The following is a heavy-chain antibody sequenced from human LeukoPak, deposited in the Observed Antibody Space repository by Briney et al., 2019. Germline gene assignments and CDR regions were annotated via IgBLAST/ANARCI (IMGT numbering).Heavy chain of an antibody. CDR2: IRYDGSNK. Sequence: PGRSLRLSCAASGFTFSSYGMHWVRQAPGKGLEWVAFIRYDGSNKYYADSVKGRFTISRDNSKNTLYLQMNSLRPEDTAVYYCANLLCSISSCYNSWGQGTRVTVSS. V-gene: IGHV3-30*02. D-gene: IGHD2-2*02. J-gene: IGHJ4*02. CDR1: GFTFSSYG. CDR3: ANLLCSISSCYNS.